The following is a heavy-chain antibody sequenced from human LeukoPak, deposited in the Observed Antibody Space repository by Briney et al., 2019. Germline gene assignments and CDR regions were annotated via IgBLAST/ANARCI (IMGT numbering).Heavy chain of an antibody. CDR1: GYSISSGYY. J-gene: IGHJ4*02. D-gene: IGHD5-18*01. V-gene: IGHV4-38-2*02. Sequence: SETLSLTCTVSGYSISSGYYWGWIRQPPGKGLEWTGSIDHSGSTYYNPSLKSRITISVDTSKNQFSLKLSSVTAADTAVFYCVKFKRRPRTYSYDYEFWGQGTLVTVSP. CDR3: VKFKRRPRTYSYDYEF. CDR2: IDHSGST.